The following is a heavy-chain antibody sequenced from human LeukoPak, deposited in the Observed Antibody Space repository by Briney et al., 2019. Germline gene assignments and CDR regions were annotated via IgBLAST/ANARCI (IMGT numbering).Heavy chain of an antibody. J-gene: IGHJ4*02. D-gene: IGHD3-16*01. V-gene: IGHV3-23*02. CDR3: EKEQIWGATPFCVC. Sequence: GGSLRLSCAASGFTFSSHAMGWVRQAPGKGLEWISAISAGGDRTYYIDTVKGRFTISRDNSKSTLYLHLNSLRVDDTAVYFFEKEQIWGATPFCVCGGEETLVTVS. CDR1: GFTFSSHA. CDR2: ISAGGDRT.